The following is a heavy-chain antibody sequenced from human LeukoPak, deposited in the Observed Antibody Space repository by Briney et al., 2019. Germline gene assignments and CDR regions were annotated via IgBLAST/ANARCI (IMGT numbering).Heavy chain of an antibody. CDR1: EFTFSSYA. V-gene: IGHV3-30*04. CDR2: ISYDGSNK. J-gene: IGHJ3*02. Sequence: PGGSLRLSCAASEFTFSSYAMHWVRQAPGKGLGWVALISYDGSNKYYADSVKGRFTISRDNSKNTLYLQLNSLKTEDTAVYYCARGARGSGWRVFDIWGQGTMVTVSS. CDR3: ARGARGSGWRVFDI. D-gene: IGHD6-19*01.